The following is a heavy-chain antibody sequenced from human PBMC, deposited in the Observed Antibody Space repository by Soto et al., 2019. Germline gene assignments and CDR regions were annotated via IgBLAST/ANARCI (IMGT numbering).Heavy chain of an antibody. D-gene: IGHD3-3*01. J-gene: IGHJ6*03. Sequence: GGSLRLSCAASGFTFSSYSMNWVRQAPGKGLEWVLYISSSSSTIYYADSVKGRFTISRDNAKNSLYLQMNSLRAEDMAVYYCAREHYDFWSGYSPCYMDVWGKGTTVTVSS. V-gene: IGHV3-48*01. CDR2: ISSSSSTI. CDR1: GFTFSSYS. CDR3: AREHYDFWSGYSPCYMDV.